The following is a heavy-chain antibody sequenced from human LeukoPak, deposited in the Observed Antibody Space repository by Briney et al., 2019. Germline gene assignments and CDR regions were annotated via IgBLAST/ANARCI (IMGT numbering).Heavy chain of an antibody. CDR1: GGSLSSYY. CDR3: ARAVDLIGPYFDY. J-gene: IGHJ4*02. Sequence: SETLSLTCTVSGGSLSSYYWSWIRQPPGKGLEWIGSIYYSGSTYYNPSLKSRVTISVDTSKNQFSLKLSSVTAADTAVYYCARAVDLIGPYFDYWGQGTLVTVSS. CDR2: IYYSGST. D-gene: IGHD3/OR15-3a*01. V-gene: IGHV4-59*12.